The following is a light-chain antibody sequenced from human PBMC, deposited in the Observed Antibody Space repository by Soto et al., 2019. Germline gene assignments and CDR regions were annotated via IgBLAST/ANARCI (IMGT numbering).Light chain of an antibody. V-gene: IGKV3-11*01. Sequence: DIVLTQSPATLSLSPGERATLSCRASQSVSTYLAWYKQKPGQAPSLLIYDASNRATGIPARFSGSGSGTDFTLTIRSLEPEDFAVYHCQQRSSWPSFGQGTRLEIK. J-gene: IGKJ5*01. CDR1: QSVSTY. CDR2: DAS. CDR3: QQRSSWPS.